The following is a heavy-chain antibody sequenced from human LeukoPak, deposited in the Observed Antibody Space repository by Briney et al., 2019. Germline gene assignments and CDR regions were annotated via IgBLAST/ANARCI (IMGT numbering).Heavy chain of an antibody. CDR1: GYTFTGYY. J-gene: IGHJ4*02. D-gene: IGHD5-18*01. CDR2: INPNSGGT. Sequence: ASVKVSCKASGYTFTGYYMHWVRQAPGQGLEWMGRINPNSGGTNYAQKFQGRVTMTGDTSISTAYMELSRLRSDDTAVYYCARDSASPVDTAMVTMNFDYWGQGTLVTVSS. V-gene: IGHV1-2*06. CDR3: ARDSASPVDTAMVTMNFDY.